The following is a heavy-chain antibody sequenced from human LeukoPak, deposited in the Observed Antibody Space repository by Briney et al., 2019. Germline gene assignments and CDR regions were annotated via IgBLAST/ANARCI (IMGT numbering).Heavy chain of an antibody. Sequence: GGSLRLSCAASGFTFGSYGMHWVRQAPGKGLEWVAVIWYDGSNKYYADSVKGRFTISRDNSKNTLYLQMNSLRAEDTAVYYCARTYDYGDYLHAFDIWGQGTMVTVSS. CDR2: IWYDGSNK. CDR3: ARTYDYGDYLHAFDI. J-gene: IGHJ3*02. V-gene: IGHV3-33*01. CDR1: GFTFGSYG. D-gene: IGHD4-17*01.